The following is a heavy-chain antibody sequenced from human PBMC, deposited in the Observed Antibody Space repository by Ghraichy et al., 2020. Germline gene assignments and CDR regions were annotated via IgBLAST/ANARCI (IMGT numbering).Heavy chain of an antibody. CDR1: GFTFSSYA. CDR2: ISGSGGST. J-gene: IGHJ4*02. V-gene: IGHV3-23*01. Sequence: GGSLRLSCAASGFTFSSYAMSWVRQAPGKGLEWVSAISGSGGSTYYADSVKGRFTISRDNSKNTLYLQMNSLRAEDTAVYYCAAGDCSSTSCYTGDYWGQGTLVTVSS. CDR3: AAGDCSSTSCYTGDY. D-gene: IGHD2-2*02.